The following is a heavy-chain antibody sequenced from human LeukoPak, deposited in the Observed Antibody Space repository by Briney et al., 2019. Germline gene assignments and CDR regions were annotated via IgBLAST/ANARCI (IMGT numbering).Heavy chain of an antibody. D-gene: IGHD6-13*01. CDR1: GYTFTSYA. CDR3: ARAISSSWYTPSPYDAFDI. CDR2: INAGNGNT. V-gene: IGHV1-3*01. J-gene: IGHJ3*02. Sequence: ASVKVSCKASGYTFTSYAMHWVRQAPGQRLEWMGWINAGNGNTKYSQKFQSRVTITRDTSASTAYMELSSLRSEDTAVYYCARAISSSWYTPSPYDAFDIWGQGTMVTVSS.